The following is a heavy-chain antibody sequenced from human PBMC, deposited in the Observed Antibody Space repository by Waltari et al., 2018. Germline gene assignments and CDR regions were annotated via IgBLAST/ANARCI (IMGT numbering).Heavy chain of an antibody. CDR1: GDSVTSANW. D-gene: IGHD2-15*01. V-gene: IGHV4-4*02. CDR2: VLSTGKT. J-gene: IGHJ4*02. CDR3: ARDRGRGLYLDV. Sequence: QLPESGPGLVKPSGTLSLSCAVPGDSVTSANWWRWVRQSPQRGLEWIGQVLSTGKTNYSPSFASRVTMSLDASNNQFSLKVTSATAADTAVYYCARDRGRGLYLDVWGPGTLVTVSP.